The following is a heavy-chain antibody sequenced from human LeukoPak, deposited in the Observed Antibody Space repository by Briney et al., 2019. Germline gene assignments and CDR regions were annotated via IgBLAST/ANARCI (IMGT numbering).Heavy chain of an antibody. V-gene: IGHV4-59*01. J-gene: IGHJ6*02. Sequence: SETLSLTCTVSGGSISSYYWSWIRQPPGKGLEWIGYIYYSGSTNYNPSLKSRVTISVDTSKNQFSLKLSSVTAADTAVYHCARDRGYSYGHGYYYYGMDVWGQGTTVTVSS. CDR3: ARDRGYSYGHGYYYYGMDV. CDR2: IYYSGST. D-gene: IGHD5-18*01. CDR1: GGSISSYY.